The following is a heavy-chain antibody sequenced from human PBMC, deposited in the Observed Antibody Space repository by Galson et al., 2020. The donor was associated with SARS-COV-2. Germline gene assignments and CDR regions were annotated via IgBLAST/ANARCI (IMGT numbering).Heavy chain of an antibody. Sequence: ETSETLSLTCSVSGVSISNNSWSWIRQSPGKGLEWIGHVPYSGTTHYNPSLDGRVTISVDTSKNQFSLSVNSVTAADTATYYCVRDRGSGRLLGLDYWSQGTLVTVSS. V-gene: IGHV4-59*01. CDR1: GVSISNNS. D-gene: IGHD3-10*01. J-gene: IGHJ4*02. CDR2: VPYSGTT. CDR3: VRDRGSGRLLGLDY.